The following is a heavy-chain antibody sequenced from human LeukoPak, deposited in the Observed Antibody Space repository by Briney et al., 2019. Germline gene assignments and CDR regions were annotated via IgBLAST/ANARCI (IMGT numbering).Heavy chain of an antibody. V-gene: IGHV3-30*02. CDR1: GFTFSSYG. Sequence: GGSLRLSCAASGFTFSSYGMHWVRQAPGKGLEWVSFIRYDGSDKSYADSVKGRFTISRDNSKNTLSLQVNSLRAEDTAVYYCAKEDGSRRYMERYFDLWGRGTLVTVPS. CDR3: AKEDGSRRYMERYFDL. CDR2: IRYDGSDK. D-gene: IGHD3-10*01. J-gene: IGHJ2*01.